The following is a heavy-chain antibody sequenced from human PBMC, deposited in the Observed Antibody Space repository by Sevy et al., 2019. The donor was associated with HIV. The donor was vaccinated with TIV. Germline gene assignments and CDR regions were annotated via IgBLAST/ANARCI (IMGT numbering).Heavy chain of an antibody. J-gene: IGHJ4*02. CDR1: GFSFSAYW. Sequence: GGCLRLSCAASGFSFSAYWMNWVRQAPGKGLEWVANIKPDGSDKHYVDSAEGRFTISRDNAKNSLYLQMNSLGVEDTAMYYSSQETFGRFDSWGQGTLVTVSS. D-gene: IGHD1-26*01. CDR3: SQETFGRFDS. CDR2: IKPDGSDK. V-gene: IGHV3-7*01.